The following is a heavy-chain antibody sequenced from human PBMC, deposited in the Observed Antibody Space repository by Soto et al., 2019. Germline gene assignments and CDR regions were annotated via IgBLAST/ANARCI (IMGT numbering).Heavy chain of an antibody. J-gene: IGHJ3*02. D-gene: IGHD2-2*01. CDR2: IYYSGNT. CDR3: ARKYQLLSDAFDI. V-gene: IGHV4-31*03. Sequence: PSETLSLTCIVSGCSISSNDFYWSWIRQHPGKGLEWIGYIYYSGNTYYNPSLKSRVTILVDTSKNQFSLKVSSVTAADTAVYYCARKYQLLSDAFDIWGQGTMVTVSS. CDR1: GCSISSNDFY.